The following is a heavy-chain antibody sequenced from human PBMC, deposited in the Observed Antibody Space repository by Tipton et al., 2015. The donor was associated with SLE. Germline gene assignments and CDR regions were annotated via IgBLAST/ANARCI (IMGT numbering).Heavy chain of an antibody. CDR1: GGSISSSSYY. Sequence: TLSLTCTVSGGSISSSSYYWGWFRQPPGKGLEWIGSIYYSGSTYYNPSLKSRVTISVDTSKNQFSLKLSSVTAADTAVYYCARQEARHYYYYYMDVWGKGTTVTVSS. V-gene: IGHV4-39*01. J-gene: IGHJ6*03. D-gene: IGHD6-6*01. CDR2: IYYSGST. CDR3: ARQEARHYYYYYMDV.